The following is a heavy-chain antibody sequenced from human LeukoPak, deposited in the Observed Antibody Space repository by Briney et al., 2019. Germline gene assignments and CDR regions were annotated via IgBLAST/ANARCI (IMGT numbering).Heavy chain of an antibody. D-gene: IGHD3-22*01. CDR3: ARAPYTSGFYFFDP. J-gene: IGHJ5*02. CDR2: VYYSGST. Sequence: SETLSLTCTVSGGSISSYYWSWIRQPPGKGLEWIGYVYYSGSTTYNPSLKSRVTISVDRSKNQFSLKLSSVTAADTAVYYCARAPYTSGFYFFDPWGQGTLVTVSS. V-gene: IGHV4-59*13. CDR1: GGSISSYY.